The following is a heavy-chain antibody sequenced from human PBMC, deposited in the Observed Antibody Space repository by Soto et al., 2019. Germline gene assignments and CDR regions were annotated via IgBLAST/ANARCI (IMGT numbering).Heavy chain of an antibody. D-gene: IGHD1-26*01. V-gene: IGHV4-4*02. Sequence: QVHLQESGPGLVKPSETLSLTCAISGGSTSSSDWWTWVRQPPGEGLEWIGEIHRDGVTNYNSSLKSGLTISLDHSRNQFSLSLTSVTAADAAVYFCAGRPEIHPRWGQGILVPVSS. J-gene: IGHJ4*02. CDR1: GGSTSSSDW. CDR2: IHRDGVT. CDR3: AGRPEIHPR.